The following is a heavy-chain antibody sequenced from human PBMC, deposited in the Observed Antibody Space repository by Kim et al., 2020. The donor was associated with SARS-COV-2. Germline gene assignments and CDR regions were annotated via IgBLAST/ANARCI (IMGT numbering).Heavy chain of an antibody. CDR2: ISAYNGNT. D-gene: IGHD6-6*01. Sequence: ASVKVSCKASGYTFTSYGISWVRQAPGQGLEWMGWISAYNGNTNYAQKLQGRVTMTTDTSTSTAYMELRSLRSDDTAVYYCARDALAAFWGKSDGMDVWGQGTTVTVSS. CDR1: GYTFTSYG. V-gene: IGHV1-18*04. CDR3: ARDALAAFWGKSDGMDV. J-gene: IGHJ6*02.